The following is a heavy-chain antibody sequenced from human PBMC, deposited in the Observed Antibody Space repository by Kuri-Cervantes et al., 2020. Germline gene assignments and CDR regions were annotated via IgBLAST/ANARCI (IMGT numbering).Heavy chain of an antibody. Sequence: GGSLRLSCAASGFTFSSHGMHWVRQAPGKGLEWVAVIWYDGRNKYYADSVKGRFTVSRDNSKNTLYLQMNSLRAEDTAVYYCARFYGDLKKSLGWFAPWGQGTLVTVSS. V-gene: IGHV3-33*01. J-gene: IGHJ5*02. CDR3: ARFYGDLKKSLGWFAP. CDR2: IWYDGRNK. CDR1: GFTFSSHG. D-gene: IGHD4-17*01.